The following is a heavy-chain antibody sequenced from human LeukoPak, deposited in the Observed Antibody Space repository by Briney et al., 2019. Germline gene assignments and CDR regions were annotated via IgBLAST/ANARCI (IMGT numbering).Heavy chain of an antibody. J-gene: IGHJ4*02. V-gene: IGHV3-30-3*01. CDR1: GFTFSSYA. D-gene: IGHD3-3*01. CDR3: ARDLETRYYDFWSGHDY. CDR2: ISYDGSNK. Sequence: GGSLRLSCAASGFTFSSYAMHWVRQAPGKGLEWVAVISYDGSNKYHADSMKGRFTISRDNSKNTLYLQMNSLRAEDTAVYYCARDLETRYYDFWSGHDYWGQGTLVTVSS.